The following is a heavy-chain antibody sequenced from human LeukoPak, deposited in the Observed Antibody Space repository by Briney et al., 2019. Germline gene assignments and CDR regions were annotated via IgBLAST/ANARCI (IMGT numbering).Heavy chain of an antibody. D-gene: IGHD5-12*01. CDR1: GGSISNYY. CDR2: IFYSGNT. J-gene: IGHJ6*03. Sequence: PSETLSLTCTVSGGSISNYYWSRIRQPPGKELEWIGYIFYSGNTNYNPSLKSRLTISVDTSKNQFSLKLSSVTAADTAVYYCARHGATHYYYYYMDVWGKGTTVTVSS. CDR3: ARHGATHYYYYYMDV. V-gene: IGHV4-59*08.